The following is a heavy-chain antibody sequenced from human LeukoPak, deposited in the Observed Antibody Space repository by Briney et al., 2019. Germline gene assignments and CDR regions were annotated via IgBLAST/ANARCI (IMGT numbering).Heavy chain of an antibody. J-gene: IGHJ4*02. V-gene: IGHV1-69*05. CDR2: IIPIFGTA. Sequence: ASVKVSCKASGGTFSSYAISWVRQAPGQGLEWMGGIIPIFGTANYAQKFQARVTITTDESTSTAYMELSSLRSEDTAVYYCARDDRENSYLDYWGQGTLVTVSS. CDR3: ARDDRENSYLDY. CDR1: GGTFSSYA. D-gene: IGHD5-18*01.